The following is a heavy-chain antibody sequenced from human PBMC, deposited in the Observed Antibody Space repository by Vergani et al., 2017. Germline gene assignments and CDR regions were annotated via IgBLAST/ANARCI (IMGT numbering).Heavy chain of an antibody. V-gene: IGHV4-61*02. D-gene: IGHD6-19*01. CDR2: IYTSGST. Sequence: QLQLQESGPGLVKPSQTLSLTCTVSGGSISSGSYYWSWIRPPAGKGLEWIGRIYTSGSTNYNPSLKGRVTISVDTSKNQFSLKLSSVTAADTAVYYCARGQQWLFGGTNWFDPWGQGTLVTVSS. J-gene: IGHJ5*02. CDR3: ARGQQWLFGGTNWFDP. CDR1: GGSISSGSYY.